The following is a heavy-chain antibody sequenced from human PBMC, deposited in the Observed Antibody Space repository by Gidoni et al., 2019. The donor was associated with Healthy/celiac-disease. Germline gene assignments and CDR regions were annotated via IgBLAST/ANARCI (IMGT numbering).Heavy chain of an antibody. CDR1: GYTFTSYY. CDR2: INPSGGST. CDR3: ARGRTYYYDSSGYYGY. J-gene: IGHJ4*02. D-gene: IGHD3-22*01. Sequence: QVQLVQSGAEVKKPGASVKVSCKASGYTFTSYYMPWVRQAPGQGLEWMGIINPSGGSTSYAQKFQGRVTMTRDTSTSTVYMELSSLRSEDTAVYYCARGRTYYYDSSGYYGYWGQGTLVTVSS. V-gene: IGHV1-46*01.